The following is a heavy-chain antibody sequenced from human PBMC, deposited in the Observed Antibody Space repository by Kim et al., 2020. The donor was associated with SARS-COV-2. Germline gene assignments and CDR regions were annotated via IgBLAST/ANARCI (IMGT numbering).Heavy chain of an antibody. D-gene: IGHD2-2*01. CDR2: IYYSGST. Sequence: SETLSLTCTVSGGSISSGGYYWSWIRQYPGKGLEWIGYIYYSGSTYYNPSLRSRVSISVDTSKNQFSLKLNSVTAADTAVYYCARYCSSTSCRWFYPWGQGTLVTVSS. J-gene: IGHJ5*02. CDR1: GGSISSGGYY. V-gene: IGHV4-31*03. CDR3: ARYCSSTSCRWFYP.